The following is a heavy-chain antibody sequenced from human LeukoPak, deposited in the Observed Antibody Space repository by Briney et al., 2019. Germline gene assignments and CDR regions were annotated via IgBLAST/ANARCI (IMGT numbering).Heavy chain of an antibody. V-gene: IGHV3-30-3*01. J-gene: IGHJ4*02. CDR2: ISYDGSNK. CDR3: ARVADGYTTYYFDY. Sequence: GGSLRLSCAASGFTFSSYAMHWVRQAPGKGLEGVAVISYDGSNKYYADSVKGRFTISRDNSKNTLYLQMNSLRAEDTAVYYCARVADGYTTYYFDYWGQGTLVTVSS. CDR1: GFTFSSYA. D-gene: IGHD5-24*01.